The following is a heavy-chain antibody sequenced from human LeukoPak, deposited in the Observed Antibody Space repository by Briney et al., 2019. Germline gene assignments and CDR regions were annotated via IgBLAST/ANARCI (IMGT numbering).Heavy chain of an antibody. Sequence: GASVKVSCKASGYTFTDYYMHWVRQAPGQGLEWMGWINPNSGGTNYAQKFQGRVTMTRDTSISTAYMELSSLRSEDTAVYYCARDYYDITGPKNDAFDIWGQGTMVTVSS. J-gene: IGHJ3*02. CDR1: GYTFTDYY. D-gene: IGHD3-22*01. CDR3: ARDYYDITGPKNDAFDI. CDR2: INPNSGGT. V-gene: IGHV1-2*02.